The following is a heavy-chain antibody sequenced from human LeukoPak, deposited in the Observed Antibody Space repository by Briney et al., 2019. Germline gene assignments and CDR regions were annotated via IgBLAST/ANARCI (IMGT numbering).Heavy chain of an antibody. J-gene: IGHJ5*02. CDR2: IYPGDSDT. V-gene: IGHV5-51*01. CDR3: ARRPASVGGGFDP. D-gene: IGHD6-13*01. CDR1: GYTFTNYW. Sequence: GESLKISCKASGYTFTNYWIGWVRQMPGKGLEWIGTIYPGDSDTRYSPSFQDQVTISADKSISTAYLQWSSLRASDTAIYYCARRPASVGGGFDPWGQGTLVTVSS.